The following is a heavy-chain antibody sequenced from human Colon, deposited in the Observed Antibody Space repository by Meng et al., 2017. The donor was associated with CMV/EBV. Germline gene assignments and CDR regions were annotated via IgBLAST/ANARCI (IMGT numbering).Heavy chain of an antibody. J-gene: IGHJ5*02. CDR1: GYSVSDKY. Sequence: ASVKVSCKASGYSVSDKYLHWVRQAPGQGLEWMGWINPNSGGTNYAQKFQGRVTMTKDTSIITAYMELSRLRSDDTAVYYCARDAAYSWKGANWFDPWGQGTLVTVSS. D-gene: IGHD1-1*01. CDR3: ARDAAYSWKGANWFDP. CDR2: INPNSGGT. V-gene: IGHV1-2*02.